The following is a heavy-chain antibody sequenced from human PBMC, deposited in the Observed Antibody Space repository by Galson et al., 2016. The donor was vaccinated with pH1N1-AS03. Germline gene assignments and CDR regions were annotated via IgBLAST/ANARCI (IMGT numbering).Heavy chain of an antibody. D-gene: IGHD1-14*01. CDR2: VYSPGRS. CDR1: GGSITSYH. CDR3: ARMTYNDFLDS. J-gene: IGHJ4*02. Sequence: TLSLPCTVSGGSITSYHWSWIRQPPGKGLEWIGHVYSPGRSKYNPSLKSRVTLSLDTTTNQFSLKMTSVTPADTAIYYCARMTYNDFLDSWGQGRPVTVSS. V-gene: IGHV4-59*01.